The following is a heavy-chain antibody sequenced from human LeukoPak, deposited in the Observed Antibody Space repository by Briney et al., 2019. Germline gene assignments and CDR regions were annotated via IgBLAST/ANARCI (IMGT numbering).Heavy chain of an antibody. J-gene: IGHJ6*03. CDR3: ALMDV. CDR2: ISSDGSWT. Sequence: GGSLRLSCGASGFTLSDYWMHWIRQAPGKGLVWVSRISSDGSWTSYADSVKGRFTISRDNAKNTLYLQMNSLRAEDTAVYYCALMDVWGKGTTVTVSS. V-gene: IGHV3-74*01. CDR1: GFTLSDYW.